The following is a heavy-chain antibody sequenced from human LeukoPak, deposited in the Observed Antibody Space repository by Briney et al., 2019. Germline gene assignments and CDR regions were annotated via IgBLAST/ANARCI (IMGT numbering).Heavy chain of an antibody. CDR3: ARLHTPGQEYDY. CDR1: GFTFSSNY. D-gene: IGHD2-2*02. V-gene: IGHV3-66*02. J-gene: IGHJ4*02. CDR2: IYSGGST. Sequence: GGSLRLSCAASGFTFSSNYMSWVRQAPGKGLEWVSVIYSGGSTYYTDFVKGRFTISRDNSKNTLYLQMNSLRAEDTAVYYCARLHTPGQEYDYWGQGTLVTVSS.